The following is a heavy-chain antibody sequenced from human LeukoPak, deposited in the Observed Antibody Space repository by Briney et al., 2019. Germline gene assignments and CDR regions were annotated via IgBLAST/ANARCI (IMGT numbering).Heavy chain of an antibody. CDR2: ISAYNGNT. D-gene: IGHD3-9*01. V-gene: IGHV1-18*01. CDR3: ARAVLRYFDWLFLGNYYYGMDV. Sequence: ASVKVSFKASGYTFTSYGISWVRQAPGQGLEWMGWISAYNGNTNYAQKLQGRVTMTTDTSTSTAYMELRSLRSDDTAVYYCARAVLRYFDWLFLGNYYYGMDVWGQGTTVTVSS. CDR1: GYTFTSYG. J-gene: IGHJ6*02.